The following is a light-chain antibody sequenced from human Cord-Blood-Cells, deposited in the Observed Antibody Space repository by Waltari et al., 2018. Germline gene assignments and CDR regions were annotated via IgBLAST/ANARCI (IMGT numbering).Light chain of an antibody. J-gene: IGLJ1*01. V-gene: IGLV2-14*01. CDR2: EVS. Sequence: QSALTQPASVSGSPGQSITISCTGTSSDVGGYHYVSWYQQHPGKAPKLMIYEVSNRPSGFSNRFSGSKSGNTASLTISGLQAEDEADYYCSSYTSSSTYVFGTGTKVTVL. CDR1: SSDVGGYHY. CDR3: SSYTSSSTYV.